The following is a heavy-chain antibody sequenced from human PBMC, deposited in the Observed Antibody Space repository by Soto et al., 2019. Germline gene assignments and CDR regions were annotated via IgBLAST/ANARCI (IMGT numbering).Heavy chain of an antibody. CDR3: AREAGWQRMGPYD. V-gene: IGHV1-18*04. J-gene: IGHJ4*02. Sequence: QVQLVQSGTEVKKPGASVNVSCKAFGYTFTSYGFSWVRQVPGQGLEWLGWISAFNGDTQYSQTMKGRLTVTTGTATTTVHKELRSLAPADTAVYYCAREAGWQRMGPYDWGQGTLVNVS. D-gene: IGHD6-25*01. CDR2: ISAFNGDT. CDR1: GYTFTSYG.